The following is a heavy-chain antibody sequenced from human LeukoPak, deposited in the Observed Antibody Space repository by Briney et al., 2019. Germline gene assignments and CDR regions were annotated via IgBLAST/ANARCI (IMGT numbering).Heavy chain of an antibody. J-gene: IGHJ4*02. CDR1: GFTFSSYS. Sequence: TGGSLRLSCAASGFTFSSYSMNWVRQAPGKGLEWVSYISSSSSTIYYADSVKGRFTISRDNAKNSLYLQMNSLRAEDTAVYYCARDNAPKYSSSSRGGDYWGQGTLVTVSS. CDR2: ISSSSSTI. D-gene: IGHD6-6*01. V-gene: IGHV3-48*01. CDR3: ARDNAPKYSSSSRGGDY.